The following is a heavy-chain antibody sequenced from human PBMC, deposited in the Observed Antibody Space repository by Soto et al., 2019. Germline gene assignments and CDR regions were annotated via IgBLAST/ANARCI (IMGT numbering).Heavy chain of an antibody. V-gene: IGHV4-31*03. CDR2: IYYSGST. Sequence: QVQLQESGPGLVKPSQTLSLTCTVSGGSISSGGYYWSWIRQHPGKGLEWIGYIYYSGSTYYNPSRMSRVTVSVDTSKNQFSAKLRSVTAADTAVYYCSSWRVRGVFDVWGQGTMVTVSS. CDR3: SSWRVRGVFDV. D-gene: IGHD3-10*01. J-gene: IGHJ3*01. CDR1: GGSISSGGYY.